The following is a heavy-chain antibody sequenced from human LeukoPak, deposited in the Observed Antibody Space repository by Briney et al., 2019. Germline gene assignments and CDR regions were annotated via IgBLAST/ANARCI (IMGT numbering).Heavy chain of an antibody. J-gene: IGHJ3*02. CDR2: IYHSGST. CDR3: ARHISGSVAFDI. Sequence: SETLSLTCSASGGSIIGHYWSWIRQPPGKGLEWLGYIYHSGSTKYNPSLESRVTISVDTSKNQFSLKVSSVTAADTAMYHCARHISGSVAFDIWGQGTMVTVSS. V-gene: IGHV4-59*08. CDR1: GGSIIGHY. D-gene: IGHD1-20*01.